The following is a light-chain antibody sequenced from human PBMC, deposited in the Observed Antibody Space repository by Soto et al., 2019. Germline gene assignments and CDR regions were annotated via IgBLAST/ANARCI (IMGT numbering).Light chain of an antibody. Sequence: QSALTQPPSASGSPGQSVTISCTGTSSDVGGYNYVSWYQQHPGKAPKLMIYEVNKRPSGVPDRFSGSKSGNTASLTVSGLQAEDEADYYCSSYAGSNIFYVFGTGTKVTVL. CDR2: EVN. CDR1: SSDVGGYNY. V-gene: IGLV2-8*01. J-gene: IGLJ1*01. CDR3: SSYAGSNIFYV.